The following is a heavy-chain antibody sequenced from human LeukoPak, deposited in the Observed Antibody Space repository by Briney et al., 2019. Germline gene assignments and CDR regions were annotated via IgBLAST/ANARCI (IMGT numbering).Heavy chain of an antibody. CDR2: INPNSGGT. D-gene: IGHD6-6*01. V-gene: IGHV1-2*02. CDR1: GYTFTGYY. J-gene: IGHJ4*02. CDR3: ARDPSVGSSSPSDY. Sequence: GASVKVSCKASGYTFTGYYMHWVRQAPGQGLEWMGWINPNSGGTNYAQKFQGRVTMTRDTSISTAYMELSRLRSDDTAVYYCARDPSVGSSSPSDYWGQGTLVTVSS.